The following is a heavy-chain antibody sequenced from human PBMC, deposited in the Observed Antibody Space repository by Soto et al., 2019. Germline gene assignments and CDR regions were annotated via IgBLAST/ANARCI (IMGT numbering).Heavy chain of an antibody. D-gene: IGHD2-2*01. Sequence: QVQLVQSGAEVKKPGSSVKVSCKASGDTFSSSAISWVRQAPGQGLQWMGGIIPIFGTVNYAQKFQGRVKMTADKATSTAYMELSSLRSEDTAVYYCARGGYCRSTTCYGGANWFDPWGQGTLVTVSS. CDR2: IIPIFGTV. CDR1: GDTFSSSA. V-gene: IGHV1-69*06. CDR3: ARGGYCRSTTCYGGANWFDP. J-gene: IGHJ5*02.